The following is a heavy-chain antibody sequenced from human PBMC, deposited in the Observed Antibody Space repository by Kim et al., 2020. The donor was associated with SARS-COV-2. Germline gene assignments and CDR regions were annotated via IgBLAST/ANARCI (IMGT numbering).Heavy chain of an antibody. D-gene: IGHD3-22*01. CDR1: GYTFTSYY. Sequence: ASVKVSCKASGYTFTSYYMNWVRQAPGQGLEWMGLMNPNSGNTSYAQKFQGRVTMTRNTSTSTVYMELSSLRSEDTAVYYCARDPLPKLYDISTPPDY. CDR3: ARDPLPKLYDISTPPDY. CDR2: MNPNSGNT. V-gene: IGHV1-46*01. J-gene: IGHJ4*01.